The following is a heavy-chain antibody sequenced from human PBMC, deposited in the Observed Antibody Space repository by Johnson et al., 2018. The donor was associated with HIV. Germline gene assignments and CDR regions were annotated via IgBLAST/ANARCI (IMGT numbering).Heavy chain of an antibody. CDR1: GFTVSSNY. CDR3: ARDQAYSSSSEI. J-gene: IGHJ3*02. CDR2: IYSGGST. Sequence: VQLVESGGGLVQPGGSLRLSCAASGFTVSSNYMSWVRQAPGKGLEWVSVIYSGGSTYYADSVKGRFTISRDNSKNTLYLQMTSLRAEDTAVYYCARDQAYSSSSEIWGQGTMVTVSS. V-gene: IGHV3-66*02. D-gene: IGHD6-6*01.